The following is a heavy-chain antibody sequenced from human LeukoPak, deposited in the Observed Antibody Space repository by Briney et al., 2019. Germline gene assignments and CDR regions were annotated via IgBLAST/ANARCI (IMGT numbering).Heavy chain of an antibody. J-gene: IGHJ4*02. CDR1: GFIVSTTY. CDR2: IYSVGST. D-gene: IGHD6-6*01. Sequence: GGSLRLSCAASGFIVSTTYMSWVRQAPGKGLEWVSVIYSVGSTSYADSVKGRFTISRDNAKNTLYLQVNNLRAEDTAVYYCARGPNSNWSGLDFWGQGTLLTVSS. V-gene: IGHV3-53*01. CDR3: ARGPNSNWSGLDF.